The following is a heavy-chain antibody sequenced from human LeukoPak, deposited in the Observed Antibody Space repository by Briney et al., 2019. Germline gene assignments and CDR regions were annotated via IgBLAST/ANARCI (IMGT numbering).Heavy chain of an antibody. CDR2: ISYDGSNK. CDR1: GFTFSSYA. V-gene: IGHV3-30-3*01. Sequence: GGSLRLSCAASGFTFSSYAMHWVRQAPGKGLEWMAVISYDGSNKYYAGSVKGRFTTSRDNSKNTLYLQMNSLRAEDTAVYYCARDSLPHIVVVVAATRSLGYWGQGTLVTVSS. J-gene: IGHJ4*02. D-gene: IGHD2-15*01. CDR3: ARDSLPHIVVVVAATRSLGY.